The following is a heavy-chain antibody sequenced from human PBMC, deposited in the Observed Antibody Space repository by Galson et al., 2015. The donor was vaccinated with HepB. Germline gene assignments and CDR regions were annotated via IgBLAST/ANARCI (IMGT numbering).Heavy chain of an antibody. CDR1: GFTFSSYA. V-gene: IGHV3-23*01. Sequence: SLRLSCAASGFTFSSYAMSWVRQAPGKGPEWVSAISGSGGSTYYADSVKGRFTISRDNSKNTLYLQMNSLRAEDTAVYYCAKGGDYVWDGIAYWGQGTLVTVSS. J-gene: IGHJ4*02. CDR3: AKGGDYVWDGIAY. CDR2: ISGSGGST. D-gene: IGHD3-16*01.